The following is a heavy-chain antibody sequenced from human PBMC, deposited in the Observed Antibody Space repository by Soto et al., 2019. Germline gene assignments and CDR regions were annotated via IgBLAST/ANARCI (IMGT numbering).Heavy chain of an antibody. CDR2: IKQDGSEK. D-gene: IGHD3-10*01. V-gene: IGHV3-7*05. CDR1: GFTFSSYW. Sequence: ESGGGLVQPGGSLRLSCAASGFTFSSYWMSWVRQAPGKGLEWVANIKQDGSEKYYVDSVKGRFTISRDNAKNSLYLQMNSLRAEDTAVYYCARDIRYYGSGSYYNHWGQGTLVTVSS. CDR3: ARDIRYYGSGSYYNH. J-gene: IGHJ5*02.